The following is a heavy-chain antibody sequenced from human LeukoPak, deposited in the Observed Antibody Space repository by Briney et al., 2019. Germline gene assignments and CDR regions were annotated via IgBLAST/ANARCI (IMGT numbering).Heavy chain of an antibody. CDR3: AKSQLLWFGELSYY. CDR1: GFTFSSYA. Sequence: PGGSLRLSCAASGFTFSSYAMSWVRQAPGKGLEWVSAISGSGGSTYYADSVKGRFTISRENSKNTLYLQMNSLGAEDTPLYYCAKSQLLWFGELSYYWGQGTLVTVSS. D-gene: IGHD3-10*01. V-gene: IGHV3-23*01. CDR2: ISGSGGST. J-gene: IGHJ4*02.